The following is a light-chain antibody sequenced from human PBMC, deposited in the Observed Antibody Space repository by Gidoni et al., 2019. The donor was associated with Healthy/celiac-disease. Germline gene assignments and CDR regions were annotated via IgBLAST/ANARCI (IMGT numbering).Light chain of an antibody. CDR2: GAA. Sequence: EIVLTQSPGTLSLSPGERATLSCRASQSVSSSYLAWYQQKPGQAPRLLIYGAAGRATGIPDRFSGSGSGTDFTLTISRLEPEDFAVDYCQQYGSSPLFGQGTKLEIK. V-gene: IGKV3-20*01. CDR3: QQYGSSPL. J-gene: IGKJ2*01. CDR1: QSVSSSY.